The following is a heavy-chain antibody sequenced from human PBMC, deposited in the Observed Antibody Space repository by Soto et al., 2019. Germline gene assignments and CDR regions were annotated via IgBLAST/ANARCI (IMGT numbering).Heavy chain of an antibody. D-gene: IGHD4-17*01. V-gene: IGHV1-18*01. Sequence: ASVKVSCKASGYTFTSYGISWVRQAPGQGLEWMGWISAYNGNTNYAQKLQGRVTMTTDTSTSTAYMELRSLRSDDTAVYYCARDRTTVHYYGMDVWGQGTTVTVSS. J-gene: IGHJ6*02. CDR1: GYTFTSYG. CDR2: ISAYNGNT. CDR3: ARDRTTVHYYGMDV.